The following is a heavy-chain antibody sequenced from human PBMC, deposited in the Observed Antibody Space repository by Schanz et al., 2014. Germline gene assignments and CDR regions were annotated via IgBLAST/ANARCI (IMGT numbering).Heavy chain of an antibody. Sequence: EVQLAESGGGLIQPGGSLRLSCVVSGFSVSNTYMHWVRQPPGKGLEWVSVINSAGTTYYADSVKGRFTFSRDSSKNTVYLQMDSLRADDTSVYYCARGRGYIIGQWGQGALVTVSS. CDR1: GFSVSNTY. V-gene: IGHV3-53*01. D-gene: IGHD3-10*01. J-gene: IGHJ4*02. CDR3: ARGRGYIIGQ. CDR2: INSAGTT.